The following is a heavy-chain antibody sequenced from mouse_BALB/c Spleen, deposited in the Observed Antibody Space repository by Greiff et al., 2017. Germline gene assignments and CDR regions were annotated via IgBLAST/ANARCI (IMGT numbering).Heavy chain of an antibody. Sequence: VQLQQSGAELMKPGASVKMSCKASGYTFTSYWMHWVKQRPGQGLEWIGYINPSTGYTEYNQKFKDKATLTADKSSSTAYMQLSSLTSEDSAVYYCARSTVPYYFDYWGQGTTLTVSS. CDR2: INPSTGYT. CDR1: GYTFTSYW. J-gene: IGHJ2*01. CDR3: ARSTVPYYFDY. V-gene: IGHV1S26*01. D-gene: IGHD1-1*01.